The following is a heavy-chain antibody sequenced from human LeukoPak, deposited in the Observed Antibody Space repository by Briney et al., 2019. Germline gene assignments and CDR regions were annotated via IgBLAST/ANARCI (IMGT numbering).Heavy chain of an antibody. D-gene: IGHD5-18*01. CDR2: TYHSGST. V-gene: IGHV4-38-2*02. J-gene: IGHJ4*02. CDR3: ARVDTAMVFDY. Sequence: SETLSLTCTVSGYSISSGYYWGWTRQPPGKGLEWIGSTYHSGSTYYNPSLKSRVTISVDTSKNQFSLKLSSVTAADTAVYYCARVDTAMVFDYWGQGTLVTVSS. CDR1: GYSISSGYY.